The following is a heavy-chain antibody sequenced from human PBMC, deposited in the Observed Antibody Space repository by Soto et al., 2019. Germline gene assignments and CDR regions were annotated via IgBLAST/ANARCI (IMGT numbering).Heavy chain of an antibody. J-gene: IGHJ4*02. D-gene: IGHD3-16*02. CDR2: ISNSGHSA. Sequence: GGSLRLSXAASGFTFSSYAMNWVRQAPGKGLEWISVISNSGHSAYYADSVKGRFTISRDNSKNTLYLQIKSLRAEDTAVYYCARDRGFVDYTWGSYRSRGYFENWGRGTLVTVSS. CDR1: GFTFSSYA. V-gene: IGHV3-23*01. CDR3: ARDRGFVDYTWGSYRSRGYFEN.